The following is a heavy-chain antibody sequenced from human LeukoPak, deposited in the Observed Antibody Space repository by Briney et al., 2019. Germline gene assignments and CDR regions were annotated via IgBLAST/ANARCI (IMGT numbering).Heavy chain of an antibody. Sequence: GESLKISCKGSGYSFNSYWIGWGRQMPRKGLEWMVIIYPGDSDTRYSPSFQGQVTISADKSISTAYLQWSSLQASDTAMYYCARHIGSYAVLDYWGQGTLVTVSS. CDR2: IYPGDSDT. J-gene: IGHJ4*02. CDR3: ARHIGSYAVLDY. D-gene: IGHD2-2*01. V-gene: IGHV5-51*01. CDR1: GYSFNSYW.